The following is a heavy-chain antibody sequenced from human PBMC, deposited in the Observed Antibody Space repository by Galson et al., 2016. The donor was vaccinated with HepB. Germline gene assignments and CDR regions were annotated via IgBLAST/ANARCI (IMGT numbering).Heavy chain of an antibody. CDR3: ARDVGASHFHYHGMDV. J-gene: IGHJ6*04. V-gene: IGHV4-61*02. CDR1: GGPISSYPHH. Sequence: TLSLTCAVFGGPISSYPHHYNWIRQPAGEGLEWIGRISFSGATTYNPSLNTRATISMDTSKNQFSLTVTSVTAADTAVYYCARDVGASHFHYHGMDVWGKGTRVTVSS. D-gene: IGHD1-26*01. CDR2: ISFSGAT.